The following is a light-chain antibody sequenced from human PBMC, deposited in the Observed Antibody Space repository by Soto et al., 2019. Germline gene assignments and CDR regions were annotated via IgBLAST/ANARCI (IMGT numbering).Light chain of an antibody. CDR2: TAS. CDR3: QHYNSYSEA. Sequence: DIQLTQSPSFLSASVGDRVTITCRASQGISSFLAWFQQKPGKAPKLLIYTASTLQSGVQSRFSGSGSGTEFTLTIRSLQPEDFAVYYCQHYNSYSEAFGQGTKVDI. J-gene: IGKJ1*01. V-gene: IGKV1-9*01. CDR1: QGISSF.